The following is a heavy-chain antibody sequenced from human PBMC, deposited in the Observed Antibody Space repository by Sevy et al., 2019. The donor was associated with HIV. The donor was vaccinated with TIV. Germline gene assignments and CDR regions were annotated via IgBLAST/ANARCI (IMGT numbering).Heavy chain of an antibody. Sequence: ASVKVSCKASGYTFTRYYMHWVRQAPGQGLEWMGWINPNSGGTNYAQMFQGRVTMTRDTSISTAYMELSRLKSDDTAVYYCARLGLRHGGADSPGGNWFDSWGQRSLVTVSS. CDR3: ARLGLRHGGADSPGGNWFDS. CDR1: GYTFTRYY. CDR2: INPNSGGT. V-gene: IGHV1-2*02. J-gene: IGHJ5*01. D-gene: IGHD1-26*01.